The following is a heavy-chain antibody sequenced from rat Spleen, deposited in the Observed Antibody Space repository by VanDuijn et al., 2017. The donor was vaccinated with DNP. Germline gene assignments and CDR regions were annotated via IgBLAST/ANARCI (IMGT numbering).Heavy chain of an antibody. CDR2: ISTNSDNS. D-gene: IGHD4-3*01. CDR1: GFTFSDYD. Sequence: EVQLVESGGGLVQPGRSLKLSCTASGFTFSDYDMAWVRQAPTKGLEWVASISTNSDNSYYRDSVKGRFTVSRDNAKSTLYLQMNSLRSEDMATYYCVRWNSGHFDYWGQGVMVTVSS. V-gene: IGHV5-25*01. CDR3: VRWNSGHFDY. J-gene: IGHJ2*01.